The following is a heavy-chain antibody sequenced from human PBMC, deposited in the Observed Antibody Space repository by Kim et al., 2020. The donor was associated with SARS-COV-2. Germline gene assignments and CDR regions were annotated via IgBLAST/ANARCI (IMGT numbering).Heavy chain of an antibody. Sequence: FTISRDNSKNTLYLQMNSLIAEDTAVYYCARVRAYCSSTSCYLFSFAFDYWGQGTLVTVSS. J-gene: IGHJ4*02. V-gene: IGHV3-30*07. CDR3: ARVRAYCSSTSCYLFSFAFDY. D-gene: IGHD2-2*01.